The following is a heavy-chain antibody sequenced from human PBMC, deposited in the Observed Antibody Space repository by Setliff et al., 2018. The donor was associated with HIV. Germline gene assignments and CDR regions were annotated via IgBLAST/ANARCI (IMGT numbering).Heavy chain of an antibody. D-gene: IGHD4-17*01. CDR3: ARGRPWGVTTPHGMDV. V-gene: IGHV3-11*04. CDR2: ISSSGTTT. J-gene: IGHJ6*02. CDR1: GFTFSEYY. Sequence: GGSLRLSCAGSGSGGSGFTFSEYYMSWVRQAPGKGLEWLSYISSSGTTTYYADSVKGRFTISRDNAKNSVLLQMNSLRVEDTAVYYCARGRPWGVTTPHGMDVWGQGTTVTVSS.